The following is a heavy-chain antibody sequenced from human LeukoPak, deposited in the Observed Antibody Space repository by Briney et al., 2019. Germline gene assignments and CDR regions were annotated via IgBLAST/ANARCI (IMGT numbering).Heavy chain of an antibody. CDR1: GGSISSYY. J-gene: IGHJ6*02. CDR2: IYCSGST. CDR3: ARVRLAHYYYYGMDV. Sequence: SETLSLTCTVSGGSISSYYWSWIRQPPGKGLEWIGYIYCSGSTNYNPSLKSRVTISVDTSKNQFSLKLSSVTAADTAVYYCARVRLAHYYYYGMDVWGQGTTVTVSS. D-gene: IGHD6-19*01. V-gene: IGHV4-59*01.